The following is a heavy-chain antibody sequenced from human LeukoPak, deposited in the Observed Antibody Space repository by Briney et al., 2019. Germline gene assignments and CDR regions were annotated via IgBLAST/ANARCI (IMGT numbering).Heavy chain of an antibody. CDR2: MSPNSGNT. J-gene: IGHJ4*02. Sequence: ASVKVSCKASGYTFTSYDINWVRQATGQELEWMGWMSPNSGNTGYAQKFQGRVTMTRSTSMSTAYMELSSLRSEDTAVYYCARGPPNWGYDYWGQGTLVTVCS. CDR1: GYTFTSYD. CDR3: ARGPPNWGYDY. V-gene: IGHV1-8*01. D-gene: IGHD7-27*01.